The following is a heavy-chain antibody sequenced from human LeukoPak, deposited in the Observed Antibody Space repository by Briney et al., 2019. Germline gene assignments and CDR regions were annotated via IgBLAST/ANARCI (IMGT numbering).Heavy chain of an antibody. V-gene: IGHV4-34*01. J-gene: IGHJ6*02. Sequence: SETLSLTCAVYGGSFSGCYWSWIRQPPGKGLEWIGEINHSGSTNYNPSLKSRVTISVDTSKNQFSLKLSSVTAADTAVYYCRYYYYYGMDVWGQGTTVTVSS. CDR1: GGSFSGCY. CDR2: INHSGST. CDR3: RYYYYYGMDV.